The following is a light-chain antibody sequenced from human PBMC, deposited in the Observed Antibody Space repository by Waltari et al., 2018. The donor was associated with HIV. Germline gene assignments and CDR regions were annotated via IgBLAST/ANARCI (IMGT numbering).Light chain of an antibody. CDR3: AAWDDSLNGGV. CDR1: TSNIGRNT. V-gene: IGLV1-44*01. J-gene: IGLJ3*02. Sequence: QPPSASWTPGQRVTISCSGSTSNIGRNTVNWYQQLPGTAPKLLFYSDNQRPSGVPDRFSGSKSGTPASLAISGLQSEDEADYYCAAWDDSLNGGVFGGGTKLTVL. CDR2: SDN.